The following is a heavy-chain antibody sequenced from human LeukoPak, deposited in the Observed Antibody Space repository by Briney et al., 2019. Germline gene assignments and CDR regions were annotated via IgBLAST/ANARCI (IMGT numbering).Heavy chain of an antibody. CDR2: INPSGGST. CDR1: GYAFANYL. Sequence: GASVKVSCKASGYAFANYLVRWVRQAPGQGLEWMGIINPSGGSTSYAQKFQGRVTMTRDTSTSTVYMELSSLRSEDTAVYYCARDDSADVDYGGNGNWFDPWGQGTLVTVSS. D-gene: IGHD4-23*01. V-gene: IGHV1-46*01. CDR3: ARDDSADVDYGGNGNWFDP. J-gene: IGHJ5*02.